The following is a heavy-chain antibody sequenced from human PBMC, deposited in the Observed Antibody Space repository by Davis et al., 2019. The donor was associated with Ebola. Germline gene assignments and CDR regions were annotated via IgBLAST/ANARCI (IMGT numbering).Heavy chain of an antibody. V-gene: IGHV4-34*01. Sequence: MPSETLSLTCPVYGGSFSGYYWNWIRQPPGKGLEWIGAINHSGSTNYNPYLKSRVTISVDTSKNQFSLKLRSVTAADTAMYYCARVLSGYYYYYMDVWGKGTTVTVSS. CDR3: ARVLSGYYYYYMDV. J-gene: IGHJ6*03. CDR1: GGSFSGYY. CDR2: INHSGST.